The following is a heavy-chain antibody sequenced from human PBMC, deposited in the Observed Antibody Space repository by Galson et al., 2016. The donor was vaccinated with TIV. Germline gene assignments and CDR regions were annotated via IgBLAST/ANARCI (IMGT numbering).Heavy chain of an antibody. D-gene: IGHD3-3*01. Sequence: LSLTCSVSGDSISSGDYYWSWIRQPPGKGLGWIGCIHYTGTSDYKASLKSRLSMSLDTSKSHFSLKLKSVTAADTAIYYCAGTGLYDPIFGAANFDFWGQGILVTVFS. V-gene: IGHV4-30-4*01. CDR1: GDSISSGDYY. J-gene: IGHJ4*02. CDR3: AGTGLYDPIFGAANFDF. CDR2: IHYTGTS.